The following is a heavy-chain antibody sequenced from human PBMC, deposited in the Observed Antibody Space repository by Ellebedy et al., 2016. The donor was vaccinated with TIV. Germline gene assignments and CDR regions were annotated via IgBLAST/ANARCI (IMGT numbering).Heavy chain of an antibody. D-gene: IGHD3-3*01. CDR3: ARVKTIYGVMVRWFDP. Sequence: SETLSLTXTVYGGSLTGYSWIWIRQPPRKGLEWIGEISESGYTAYKPFLKSRATISVDTSKNQISLKVNSVTAADTATYYCARVKTIYGVMVRWFDPWGQGTLVTVSS. CDR2: ISESGYT. J-gene: IGHJ5*02. V-gene: IGHV4-34*01. CDR1: GGSLTGYS.